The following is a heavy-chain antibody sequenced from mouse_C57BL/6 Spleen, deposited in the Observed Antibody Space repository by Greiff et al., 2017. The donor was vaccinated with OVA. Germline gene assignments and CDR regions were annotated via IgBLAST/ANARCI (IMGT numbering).Heavy chain of an antibody. CDR1: GYAFSSSW. V-gene: IGHV1-82*01. D-gene: IGHD2-4*01. Sequence: VKLVESGPELVKPGASVKISCKASGYAFSSSWMNWVKQRPGKGLEWIGRIYPGDGDTNYNGKFKGKATLTADKSSSTAYMQLSSLTSEDSAVYFCARWDDYDGFDYWGQGTTLTVSS. J-gene: IGHJ2*01. CDR3: ARWDDYDGFDY. CDR2: IYPGDGDT.